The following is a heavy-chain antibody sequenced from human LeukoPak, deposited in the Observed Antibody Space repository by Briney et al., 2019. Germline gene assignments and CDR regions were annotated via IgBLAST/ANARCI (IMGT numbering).Heavy chain of an antibody. J-gene: IGHJ6*02. V-gene: IGHV3-53*01. CDR1: GFTVSSNY. CDR2: ICSGGST. D-gene: IGHD2-15*01. Sequence: GGSLRLSCAASGFTVSSNYMSWVRQAPGKGLEWVSVICSGGSTYYADSVKGRFTISRDNSKNTLYLQMNSLRAEDTAVYYCAGCSGGSCYYYGMDVWGQGTTVTVSS. CDR3: AGCSGGSCYYYGMDV.